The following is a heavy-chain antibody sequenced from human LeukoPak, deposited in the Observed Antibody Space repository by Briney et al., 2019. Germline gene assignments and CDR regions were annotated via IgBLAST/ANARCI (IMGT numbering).Heavy chain of an antibody. CDR3: ARDLVAATSGYFDY. CDR2: IIPILGIA. D-gene: IGHD2-15*01. Sequence: ASVKVSCKASGGTFSSYAISWVRQAPGQGLEWMGRIIPILGIANYAQKFQGRVTITADKSTSTAYMELSSLRSEDTAVYYCARDLVAATSGYFDYWGQGTLVTVSS. J-gene: IGHJ4*02. V-gene: IGHV1-69*04. CDR1: GGTFSSYA.